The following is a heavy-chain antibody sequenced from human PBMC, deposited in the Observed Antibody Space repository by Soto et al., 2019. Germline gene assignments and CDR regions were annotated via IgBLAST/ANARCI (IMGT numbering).Heavy chain of an antibody. V-gene: IGHV1-18*04. D-gene: IGHD3-22*01. CDR1: GYPFTSYG. Sequence: GASVKLSCKASGYPFTSYGIIWLRQAPRQGVEWMGWISAYNGNTNYAKKLQGRVAMTTDTSTSTAYMELRGLRSDDTAVYYCARDQSSRYYDSSGHPFFQHWGQGTLVTVSS. J-gene: IGHJ1*01. CDR3: ARDQSSRYYDSSGHPFFQH. CDR2: ISAYNGNT.